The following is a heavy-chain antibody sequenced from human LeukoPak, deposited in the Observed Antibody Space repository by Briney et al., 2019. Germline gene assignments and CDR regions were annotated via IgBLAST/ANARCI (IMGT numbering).Heavy chain of an antibody. CDR3: ARERADALDI. J-gene: IGHJ3*02. CDR1: GFTFSDFH. V-gene: IGHV3-11*01. CDR2: SSTSGSTI. Sequence: PGGSLRLSCAASGFTFSDFHMCWIRQAPGKGLEWVSFSSTSGSTIFHADSVKGRFTISRDNAKNSLYLQMNSLRAEDTAVYYCARERADALDIWGPGTMVTVSS.